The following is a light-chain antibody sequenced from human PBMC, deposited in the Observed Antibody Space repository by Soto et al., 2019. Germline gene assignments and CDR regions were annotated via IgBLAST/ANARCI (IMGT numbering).Light chain of an antibody. V-gene: IGKV1-39*01. CDR1: QSISNY. CDR2: GGS. J-gene: IGKJ3*01. CDR3: HQSWDGFS. Sequence: DIQMTQSPSSLSASVGDRVTITCRASQSISNYVNWYQKKLWQAPKVLVYGGSNLQSGVPSRFTGGGSGTLFTITITKTHPEDVATYYCHQSWDGFSCGTGHKVDLK.